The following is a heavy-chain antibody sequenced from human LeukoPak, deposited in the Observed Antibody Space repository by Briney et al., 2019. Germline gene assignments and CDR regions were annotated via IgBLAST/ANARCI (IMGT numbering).Heavy chain of an antibody. D-gene: IGHD4-11*01. J-gene: IGHJ4*02. CDR1: GFTFSGSA. Sequence: GGSLRLSCAASGFTFSGSAMHWVRQASGKGLEWVGRIRSKANSYATAYAASVKGRFTISRDDSKNTAYLQMNSLKTEDTAVYYCTRRPDYSNYEAILGKEEGNFDYWGQGTLVTVSS. CDR2: IRSKANSYAT. V-gene: IGHV3-73*01. CDR3: TRRPDYSNYEAILGKEEGNFDY.